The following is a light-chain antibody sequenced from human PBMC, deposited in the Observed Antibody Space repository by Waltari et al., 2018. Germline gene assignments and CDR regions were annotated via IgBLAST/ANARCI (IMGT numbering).Light chain of an antibody. CDR1: QNIGSQ. J-gene: IGKJ4*01. V-gene: IGKV3-11*01. CDR2: DGS. CDR3: QQRDSWPLT. Sequence: EMVLTQSPVILSLSPGERAALSCRASQNIGSQLAWYQKRPGQAPRLLIDDGSNRGTGIPARFSGSGSGTDFTLTISGLAPEDTAVDYCQQRDSWPLTFGGGTKVEI.